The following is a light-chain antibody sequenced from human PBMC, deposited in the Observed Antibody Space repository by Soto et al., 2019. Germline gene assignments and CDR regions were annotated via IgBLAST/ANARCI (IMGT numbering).Light chain of an antibody. V-gene: IGKV1-39*01. J-gene: IGKJ5*01. Sequence: DIQLTQPNTFLSASVGYRVTITCRARQSISRYLNWYQQKTGKAPNLLIYVASSLQSEVPSRFSGSGYGTDFTLTITSLQTEDFATYYCQQSYGTPITFGQGTRLEVK. CDR3: QQSYGTPIT. CDR2: VAS. CDR1: QSISRY.